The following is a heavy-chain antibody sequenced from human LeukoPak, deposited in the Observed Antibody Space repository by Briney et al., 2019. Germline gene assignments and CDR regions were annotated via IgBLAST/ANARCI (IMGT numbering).Heavy chain of an antibody. CDR2: ASGSGDKT. V-gene: IGHV3-23*01. CDR1: GFTFNTYA. D-gene: IGHD4-17*01. CDR3: ARGTGPDYGDYYY. J-gene: IGHJ4*02. Sequence: GGSLRLSCAASGFTFNTYAMSWVRQAPGKGLEWVSSASGSGDKTWYADSVKGRFTISRDNSKNTLLLQMNSLRAEDTAVYYCARGTGPDYGDYYYWGQGTLVTVSS.